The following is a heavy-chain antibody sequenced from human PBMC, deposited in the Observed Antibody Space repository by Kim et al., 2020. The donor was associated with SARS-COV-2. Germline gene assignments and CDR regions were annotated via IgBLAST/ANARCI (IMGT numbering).Heavy chain of an antibody. Sequence: SETLSLTCAVYGGSFSGYYWLWIRQSQGKGLEWIGEINHSGSTKYNPSLKSRVTIAVDTSKNQFSLKLSSVTAADTALSYCASYVVEVSGAIWSAFDIWGQGTMVTISS. CDR2: INHSGST. D-gene: IGHD2-2*01. V-gene: IGHV4-34*01. CDR1: GGSFSGYY. CDR3: ASYVVEVSGAIWSAFDI. J-gene: IGHJ3*02.